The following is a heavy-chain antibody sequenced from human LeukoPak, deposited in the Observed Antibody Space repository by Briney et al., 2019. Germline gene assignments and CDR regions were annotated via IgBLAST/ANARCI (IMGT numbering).Heavy chain of an antibody. V-gene: IGHV3-21*04. CDR3: VTDPYYDSSGYPTFDY. Sequence: GGSLRLSCAASGFTFSSYSMNWVRQAPGKGLEWVSSISSSSSYIYYADSVKGRFTISRDNAKNSLYLQMNSLRAEDTAVYYCVTDPYYDSSGYPTFDYWGQGTLVTVSS. CDR2: ISSSSSYI. J-gene: IGHJ4*02. D-gene: IGHD3-22*01. CDR1: GFTFSSYS.